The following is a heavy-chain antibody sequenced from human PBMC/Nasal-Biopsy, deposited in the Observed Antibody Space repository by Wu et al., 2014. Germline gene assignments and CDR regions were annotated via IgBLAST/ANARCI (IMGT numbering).Heavy chain of an antibody. V-gene: IGHV5-51*01. CDR2: IYPSDSDT. CDR1: GFSLTKYW. D-gene: IGHD1-26*01. J-gene: IGHJ3*01. Sequence: GAEVKKPGESLKISCKASGFSLTKYWIGWVRQMPGKGLEWMGIIYPSDSDTRYSPSFEGQVTFSADKSIDTVYLQWSSLKASDTAMYYCARPLLVGVRYIDAFDVWGQGTMVTVSS. CDR3: ARPLLVGVRYIDAFDV.